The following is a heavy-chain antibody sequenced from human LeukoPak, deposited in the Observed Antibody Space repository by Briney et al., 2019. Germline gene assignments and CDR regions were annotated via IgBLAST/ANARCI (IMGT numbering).Heavy chain of an antibody. D-gene: IGHD3-10*01. J-gene: IGHJ4*02. CDR3: AGSTMVRGVLYFDY. Sequence: SETLSLTCAVYGGSFSGYYWSWIRQPPGKGLEWIGEINHSGSTNYNPSLKSRVTIPVDTSKNQFSLKLSSVTAADTAVYYCAGSTMVRGVLYFDYWGQGTLVTVSS. CDR1: GGSFSGYY. CDR2: INHSGST. V-gene: IGHV4-34*01.